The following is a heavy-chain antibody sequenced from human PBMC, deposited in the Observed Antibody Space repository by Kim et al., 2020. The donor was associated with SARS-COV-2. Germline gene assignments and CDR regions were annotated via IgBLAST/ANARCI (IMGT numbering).Heavy chain of an antibody. D-gene: IGHD6-13*01. V-gene: IGHV3-21*01. CDR3: ARDKEEQLVHVS. J-gene: IGHJ5*02. CDR2: ISSSSSYT. CDR1: GFTFSSYS. Sequence: GGSLRLSCAASGFTFSSYSMNWVRQAPGKGLEWVSSISSSSSYTYYADSVKGRFTISRDNAKNSLYLQMNSLRAEDTAVYYCARDKEEQLVHVSWGQGTLVTVSS.